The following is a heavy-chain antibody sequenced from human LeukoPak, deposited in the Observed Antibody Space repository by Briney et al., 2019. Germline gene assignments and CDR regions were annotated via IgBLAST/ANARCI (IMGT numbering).Heavy chain of an antibody. CDR3: ARPTAGYYDSSGFFDY. J-gene: IGHJ4*02. V-gene: IGHV3-23*01. CDR1: GFTFSSYA. Sequence: GGSLRLSCAASGFTFSSYAMSWVRQAPGKGLEWVSAISGSGGSTYYADSVKGRFTISRDNSKNTLYLQMNSLRAEDTAVYYCARPTAGYYDSSGFFDYWGQGTLVTVSS. D-gene: IGHD3-22*01. CDR2: ISGSGGST.